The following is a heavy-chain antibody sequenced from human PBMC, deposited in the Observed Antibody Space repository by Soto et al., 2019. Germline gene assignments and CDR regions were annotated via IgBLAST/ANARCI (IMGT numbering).Heavy chain of an antibody. CDR1: GGSFSGYY. V-gene: IGHV4-34*01. CDR2: INHSGST. D-gene: IGHD1-7*01. CDR3: ARRHWHYVDAFDI. J-gene: IGHJ3*02. Sequence: SATLSLTCAVYGGSFSGYYWSWIRQPPGKGLEWIGEINHSGSTNYNPSLKSRVTISVDTSKNQFSLKLSSVTAADTAVYYFARRHWHYVDAFDIWGQGTMVTVSS.